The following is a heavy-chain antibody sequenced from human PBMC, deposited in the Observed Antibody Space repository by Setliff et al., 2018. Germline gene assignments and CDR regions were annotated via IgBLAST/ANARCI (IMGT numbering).Heavy chain of an antibody. Sequence: VSGVSISSYYWSWIRQAPGKGLESLGYIQNSGGINYNPSLKSRVTISVDTSTNQFSLKLTSVTAADTAVYYCARLSWNGLRYFGLDVWGQGTTVTVSS. J-gene: IGHJ6*02. V-gene: IGHV4-59*01. CDR3: ARLSWNGLRYFGLDV. D-gene: IGHD3-3*01. CDR1: GVSISSYY. CDR2: IQNSGGI.